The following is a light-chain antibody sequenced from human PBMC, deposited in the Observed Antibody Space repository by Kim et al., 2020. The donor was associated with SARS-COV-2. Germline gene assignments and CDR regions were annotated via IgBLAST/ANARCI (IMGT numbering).Light chain of an antibody. CDR2: GTF. J-gene: IGKJ1*01. CDR1: HNISSSY. V-gene: IGKV3-20*01. CDR3: QQYGTSSWT. Sequence: SPGERATLSCRTSHNISSSYLAWYQQRSGRAPRLLIYGTFSRATDVPERFSGRGSGTDFTLTISRLEPEDFAVYYCQQYGTSSWTFGQGTKVEIK.